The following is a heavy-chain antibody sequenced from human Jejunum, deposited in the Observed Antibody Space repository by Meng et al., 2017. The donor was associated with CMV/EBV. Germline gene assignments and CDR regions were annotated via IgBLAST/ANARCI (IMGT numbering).Heavy chain of an antibody. J-gene: IGHJ4*02. D-gene: IGHD5-18*01. CDR2: INWNGRST. V-gene: IGHV3-20*01. CDR1: GFTLDVYS. CDR3: AIYPGYSYGQRPYYFEY. Sequence: EVLLVGYVDWVLRPVGSLRLFCVGSGFTLDVYSMSWVRQVPGKGVEWVSCINWNGRSTGYVDSVKGRFTISRDNAKNSLYLQMNSLRDEDTALYHCAIYPGYSYGQRPYYFEYWGQGALVTVSS.